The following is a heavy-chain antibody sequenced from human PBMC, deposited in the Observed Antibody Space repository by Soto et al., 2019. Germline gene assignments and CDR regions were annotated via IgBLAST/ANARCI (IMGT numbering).Heavy chain of an antibody. D-gene: IGHD2-8*02. J-gene: IGHJ3*01. V-gene: IGHV3-33*01. CDR3: ARDKSPLVPGTAIDL. CDR1: GFRFEPYG. CDR2: IYHDESRQ. Sequence: QERLVESGGGVVQPGESLRLSCAGSGFRFEPYGMHWVRQAPGKGLEWLTFIYHDESRQFHASSVWGRFTISRDNSQKTLHLDMSSLGVDDTAIYYCARDKSPLVPGTAIDLWGQGTLVTVSS.